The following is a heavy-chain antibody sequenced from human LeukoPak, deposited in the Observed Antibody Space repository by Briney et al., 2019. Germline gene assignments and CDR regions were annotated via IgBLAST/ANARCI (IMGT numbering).Heavy chain of an antibody. CDR2: INPSGGST. Sequence: ASVKVSCKASGYTFTSYYMHWVRQAPGQGLEWMGIINPSGGSTSYAQKFQGRVTMTRDTSTSTVYMELSSLRSEDTAVYYCARDSARSVYDFWCGYYYYYGMDVWGQGTTVTVSS. V-gene: IGHV1-46*01. CDR3: ARDSARSVYDFWCGYYYYYGMDV. D-gene: IGHD3-3*01. CDR1: GYTFTSYY. J-gene: IGHJ6*02.